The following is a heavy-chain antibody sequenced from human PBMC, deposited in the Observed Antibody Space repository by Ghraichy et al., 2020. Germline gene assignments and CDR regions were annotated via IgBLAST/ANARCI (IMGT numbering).Heavy chain of an antibody. CDR1: GLTFSSYW. D-gene: IGHD2-2*01. Sequence: GASLRLSCAASGLTFSSYWMNWVRQAPGKGLEWVANIKPDGSEKYYVDSVKGRFTISRDNAKNSLYLQMNSLRAEDTAVYYCASRYCSVTSCFNSGYAYLDFWSQGALVTCSS. V-gene: IGHV3-7*01. J-gene: IGHJ4*02. CDR2: IKPDGSEK. CDR3: ASRYCSVTSCFNSGYAYLDF.